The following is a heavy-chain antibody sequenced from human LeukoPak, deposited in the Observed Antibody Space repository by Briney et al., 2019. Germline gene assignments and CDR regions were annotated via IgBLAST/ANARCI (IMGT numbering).Heavy chain of an antibody. CDR2: ISSSGSTK. J-gene: IGHJ4*02. CDR1: GFAFSTYN. D-gene: IGHD2-15*01. V-gene: IGHV3-48*02. CDR3: AKEVEVSPGPDY. Sequence: PGGSLRLSCAASGFAFSTYNMNWVRQAPGKGLEWVSYISSSGSTKYYADSVKGRFTISRDNVKNSLFLQMNSLSDEDTAVYYCAKEVEVSPGPDYWGQGTLVTVSS.